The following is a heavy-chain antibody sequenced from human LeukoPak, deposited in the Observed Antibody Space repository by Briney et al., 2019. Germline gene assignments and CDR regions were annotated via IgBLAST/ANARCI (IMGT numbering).Heavy chain of an antibody. V-gene: IGHV4-4*07. Sequence: SETLSLTCTVSGDSISNYYWSWVRQPAGKGLEWIGRIYASGSSNYNPSLKSRITMSVDTPKNQFSLKLSSVTAADTAVYYCARCLNTYYYDNSGYSPEHYYMDVWGKGTTVIVSS. CDR1: GDSISNYY. CDR2: IYASGSS. J-gene: IGHJ6*03. CDR3: ARCLNTYYYDNSGYSPEHYYMDV. D-gene: IGHD3-22*01.